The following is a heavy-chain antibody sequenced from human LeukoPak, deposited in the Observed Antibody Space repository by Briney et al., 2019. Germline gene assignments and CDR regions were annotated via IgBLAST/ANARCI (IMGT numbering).Heavy chain of an antibody. D-gene: IGHD3-10*01. CDR1: GFTFSNYG. CDR2: LSGSGDIT. J-gene: IGHJ5*02. V-gene: IGHV3-23*01. CDR3: AKRGNAISFFDP. Sequence: PGGSLRLSCAASGFTFSNYGMYWVRQAPGKGLEWVSGLSGSGDITYYTDSVKGRFTISRDNSKNTLYLEMNNLGAEDTALYYCAKRGNAISFFDPWGQGTLVTVSS.